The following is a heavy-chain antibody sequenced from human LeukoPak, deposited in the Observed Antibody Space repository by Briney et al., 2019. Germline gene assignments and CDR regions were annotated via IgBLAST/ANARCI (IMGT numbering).Heavy chain of an antibody. CDR1: GYTFTSYG. CDR3: ARAVPVRGYSYGTHDPSYSFDY. D-gene: IGHD5-18*01. Sequence: ASVKVSCKASGYTFTSYGISWVRQAPGQGLEWMGWISAYNGNTNYAQKLQGRVTMTTDTSTSTAYMELRSLRSDDTAVYYCARAVPVRGYSYGTHDPSYSFDYCGQGTLVNVSS. V-gene: IGHV1-18*04. CDR2: ISAYNGNT. J-gene: IGHJ4*02.